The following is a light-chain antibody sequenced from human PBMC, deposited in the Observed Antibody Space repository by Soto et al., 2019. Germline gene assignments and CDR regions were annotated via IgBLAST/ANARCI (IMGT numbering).Light chain of an antibody. CDR1: QSVSSN. CDR3: QQYNNWPPT. J-gene: IGKJ1*01. V-gene: IGKV3-15*01. CDR2: GAS. Sequence: MVMTQSPATLSVSTGERATLSCRASQSVSSNLAWYQQKPGQAPRLLIYGASTRATGIPARFSGSGSGTEFTLTISSLQSEDFAVYYCQQYNNWPPTFGQGSKVDI.